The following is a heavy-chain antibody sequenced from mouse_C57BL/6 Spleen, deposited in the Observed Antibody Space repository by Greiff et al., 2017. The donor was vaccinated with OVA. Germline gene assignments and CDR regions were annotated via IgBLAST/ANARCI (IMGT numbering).Heavy chain of an antibody. J-gene: IGHJ4*01. CDR3: ARYIFSYAMDY. CDR2: IRNKANGYTT. Sequence: EVKLEESGGGLVQPGGSLSLSCAASGFTFTDYYMSWVRQPPGKALEWLGFIRNKANGYTTEYSASVKGRFTISRDNSQSILYLQMNALRAEDSATYYCARYIFSYAMDYWGQGTSVTVSS. V-gene: IGHV7-3*01. CDR1: GFTFTDYY.